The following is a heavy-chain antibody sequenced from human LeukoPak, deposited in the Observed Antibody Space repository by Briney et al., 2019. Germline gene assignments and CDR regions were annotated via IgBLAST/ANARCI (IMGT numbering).Heavy chain of an antibody. D-gene: IGHD3-22*01. J-gene: IGHJ5*02. Sequence: GGSLRLSCAASGFTVSSNYMSWVRQAPGKGLEWVSVIYSGGGTYYADSVKGRFTISRDNSKNTLYLQMNSLRAEDTAVYYCARERGYYEYNWFDPWGQGTLVTVSS. V-gene: IGHV3-53*01. CDR1: GFTVSSNY. CDR2: IYSGGGT. CDR3: ARERGYYEYNWFDP.